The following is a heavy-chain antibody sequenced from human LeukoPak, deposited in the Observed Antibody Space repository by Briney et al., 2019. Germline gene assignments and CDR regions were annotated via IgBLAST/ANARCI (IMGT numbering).Heavy chain of an antibody. D-gene: IGHD3-3*01. Sequence: SVKVSCKASGDTFGTFSFNWVRQAPSEGLEWLGGLTPLAGTPNYAQKFQGRLTISADKSTSTVYMELSRLTSEDTAVYFYAKFWSGYYTDWGQGTLVSVSS. CDR1: GDTFGTFS. CDR3: AKFWSGYYTD. V-gene: IGHV1-69*06. J-gene: IGHJ1*01. CDR2: LTPLAGTP.